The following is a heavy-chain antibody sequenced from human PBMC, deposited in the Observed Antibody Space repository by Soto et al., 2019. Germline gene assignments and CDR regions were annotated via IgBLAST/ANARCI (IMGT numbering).Heavy chain of an antibody. Sequence: QVQLQESGPGLVKPSETLSLTCTVSVGSISNYYLSWIRQPPGKGLEWIGYIYYSGSTNNNPSLKSRVTLPVDTSKNQFALKPSSVTAADTAVYYCARQDGYKCGYYFDYWGPGTLVTVSS. J-gene: IGHJ4*02. CDR3: ARQDGYKCGYYFDY. D-gene: IGHD5-12*01. CDR1: VGSISNYY. CDR2: IYYSGST. V-gene: IGHV4-59*08.